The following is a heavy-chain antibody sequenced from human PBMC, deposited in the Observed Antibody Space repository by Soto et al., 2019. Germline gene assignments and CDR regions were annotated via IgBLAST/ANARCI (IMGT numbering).Heavy chain of an antibody. D-gene: IGHD2-2*01. CDR2: IYYSGST. J-gene: IGHJ6*03. Sequence: SETLSLTCTVSGGSISSYYWSWIRQPPGKGLEWIGYIYYSGSTNYNPSLKSRVTISVDTSKNQFSLKLSSVTAADTAVYYCAITQGVVPAAGPNDPYYYYYYYMDVWGKGTTVT. CDR1: GGSISSYY. CDR3: AITQGVVPAAGPNDPYYYYYYYMDV. V-gene: IGHV4-59*01.